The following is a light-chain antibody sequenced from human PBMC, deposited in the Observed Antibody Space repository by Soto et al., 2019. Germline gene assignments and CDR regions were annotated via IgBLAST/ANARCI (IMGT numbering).Light chain of an antibody. J-gene: IGLJ1*01. Sequence: QSALTQPASVSGSPGQSITISCTGTSSDVGGYNYVSWSQQHPGKAPQLMIYEVSNRHAGVSNRFSGSKSGNTASLTISGLQAEDEADYYCSSYTSSSTYVFGTGTQLTVL. CDR3: SSYTSSSTYV. CDR2: EVS. CDR1: SSDVGGYNY. V-gene: IGLV2-14*01.